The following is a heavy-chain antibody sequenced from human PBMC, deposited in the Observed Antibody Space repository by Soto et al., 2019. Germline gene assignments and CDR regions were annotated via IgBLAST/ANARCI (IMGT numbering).Heavy chain of an antibody. D-gene: IGHD3-10*01. J-gene: IGHJ6*02. Sequence: SDPLSLTCAVYGVSFSGYYWSWIRQPPGKGLEWIGEINHSGSTNYNPSLKSRVTISVDTSKNQFSLKLSSVTAADTAVYYCARAFADSGSYPPYSSGMDVWGQGTTVTVSS. CDR3: ARAFADSGSYPPYSSGMDV. CDR2: INHSGST. V-gene: IGHV4-34*01. CDR1: GVSFSGYY.